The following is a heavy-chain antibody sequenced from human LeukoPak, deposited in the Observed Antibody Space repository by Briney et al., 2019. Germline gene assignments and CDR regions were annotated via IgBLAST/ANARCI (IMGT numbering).Heavy chain of an antibody. CDR2: IIVGSGAT. CDR1: GFTFSTSA. J-gene: IGHJ3*01. CDR3: AAELYGVYTDCCTFHL. V-gene: IGHV1-58*01. D-gene: IGHD4-17*01. Sequence: ASVKVSCKTSGFTFSTSAVQWVRQARGQRLEWIGWIIVGSGATNYAQSLQGRFTITRDMSTNTAYMELSSLGSEDSAVYYCAAELYGVYTDCCTFHLWGQGTLVTVSS.